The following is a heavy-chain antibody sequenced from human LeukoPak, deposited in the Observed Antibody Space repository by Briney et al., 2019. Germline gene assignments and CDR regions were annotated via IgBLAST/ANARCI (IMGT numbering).Heavy chain of an antibody. CDR3: ARTDPIVGATNFDY. D-gene: IGHD1-26*01. V-gene: IGHV4-59*01. CDR1: GGSISSYY. Sequence: NPSETLSLTCTVSGGSISSYYWSWIRQPPGKGLEWIGYIYYSGSTNYNPSLKSRVTISVDTSKNQFSLKLSSVTAADTAVYYCARTDPIVGATNFDYWGQGTLVTVSS. J-gene: IGHJ4*02. CDR2: IYYSGST.